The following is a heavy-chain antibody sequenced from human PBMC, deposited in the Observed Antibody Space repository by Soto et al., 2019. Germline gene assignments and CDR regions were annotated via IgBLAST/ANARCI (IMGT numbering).Heavy chain of an antibody. V-gene: IGHV1-3*01. J-gene: IGHJ6*04. CDR2: INAGNGNT. CDR3: ARDWELRFLKGFLDNYYGMAV. CDR1: GYTFTSYA. D-gene: IGHD3-3*01. Sequence: ASVKVSCKASGYTFTSYAMHWVRQAPGQRLEWMGWINAGNGNTKYSQKFQGRVTITRDTSASTAYMELSSLRSEDTAVYYCARDWELRFLKGFLDNYYGMAVWGKGTTVT.